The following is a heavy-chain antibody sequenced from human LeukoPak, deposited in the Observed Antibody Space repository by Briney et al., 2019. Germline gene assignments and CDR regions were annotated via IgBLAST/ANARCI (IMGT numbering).Heavy chain of an antibody. V-gene: IGHV3-30*02. CDR3: AKDSRPDIVVVPAALDV. CDR2: IRYDGSNK. Sequence: GGSLRLSCAASGFTSSSYGMHWVRQAPGKGLEWVAFIRYDGSNKYYADSVKGRFTISRDNSKNTLYLQMNSLRAEDTAVYYCAKDSRPDIVVVPAALDVWGKGTTVTVSS. J-gene: IGHJ6*04. D-gene: IGHD2-2*01. CDR1: GFTSSSYG.